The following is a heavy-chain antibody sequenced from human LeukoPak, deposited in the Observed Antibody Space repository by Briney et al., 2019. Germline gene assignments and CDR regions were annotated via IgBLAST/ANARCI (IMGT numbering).Heavy chain of an antibody. J-gene: IGHJ4*02. CDR3: AKGLDFWSGYYIR. CDR2: ISTSGGST. V-gene: IGHV3-23*01. D-gene: IGHD3-3*01. Sequence: GGSLRLSCAASGLTFSTYAMSWVRQAPGKGLEWVSTISTSGGSTYYADSVKGRFTISRDNSKNTLYLQMNSLRAEDTAVYYCAKGLDFWSGYYIRWGQGTLVTVSS. CDR1: GLTFSTYA.